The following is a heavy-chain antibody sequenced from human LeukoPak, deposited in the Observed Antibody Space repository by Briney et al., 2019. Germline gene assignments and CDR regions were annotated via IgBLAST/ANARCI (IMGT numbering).Heavy chain of an antibody. J-gene: IGHJ1*01. CDR1: GYTFTSYY. Sequence: ASVKVSCKASGYTFTSYYMHWVRQAPGQGLEWMGIINPSGGSTSYAQKSQGRVTMTRDTSTSTVYMELSSLRSEDTAVYYCARGWTGYRATLIGFQHWGQGTLVTVSS. CDR3: ARGWTGYRATLIGFQH. V-gene: IGHV1-46*01. CDR2: INPSGGST. D-gene: IGHD3/OR15-3a*01.